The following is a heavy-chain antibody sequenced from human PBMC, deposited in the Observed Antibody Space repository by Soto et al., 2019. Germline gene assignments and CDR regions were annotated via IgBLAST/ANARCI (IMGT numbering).Heavy chain of an antibody. CDR1: GYTFTSYY. CDR3: ARSWNKVGAAFALGFLDL. Sequence: ASVKVSCKASGYTFTSYYMHWVRQAPGQGLEWMGIINPSGGSTSYAQKFQGRVTMTRDTSTSTVYMELSSLRSEDTAVYYCARSWNKVGAAFALGFLDLWGLGTLVIVSS. J-gene: IGHJ5*02. D-gene: IGHD1-26*01. CDR2: INPSGGST. V-gene: IGHV1-46*01.